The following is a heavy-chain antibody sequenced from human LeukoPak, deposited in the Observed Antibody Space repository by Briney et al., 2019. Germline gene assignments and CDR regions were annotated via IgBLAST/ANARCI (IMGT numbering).Heavy chain of an antibody. CDR2: TKQDGNEK. D-gene: IGHD3-10*01. V-gene: IGHV3-7*04. CDR1: GFTFSSYW. Sequence: GGSLRLSCTASGFTFSSYWMSWVRQAPGKGLEWVANTKQDGNEKYYVDSVKGRFTISRDNAKNSLYLQMNSLRAEDTAVYYCAKDKFTMVRGVIYWGQGTLVTVSS. J-gene: IGHJ4*02. CDR3: AKDKFTMVRGVIY.